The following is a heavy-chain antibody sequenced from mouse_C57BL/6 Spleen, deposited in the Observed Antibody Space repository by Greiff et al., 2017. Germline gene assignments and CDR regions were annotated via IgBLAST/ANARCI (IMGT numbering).Heavy chain of an antibody. Sequence: EVKLMESGGGLVQSGRSLRLSCATSGFTFSDFYMEWVRQAPGQGLEWIAASRNKANDYTTEYSAYVKGRFIVSRDTSQSILYLQMNALRAEDTAIDYCARDAGYYGSSPFAYWGQGTLVTVSA. CDR3: ARDAGYYGSSPFAY. J-gene: IGHJ3*01. V-gene: IGHV7-1*01. D-gene: IGHD1-1*01. CDR1: GFTFSDFY. CDR2: SRNKANDYTT.